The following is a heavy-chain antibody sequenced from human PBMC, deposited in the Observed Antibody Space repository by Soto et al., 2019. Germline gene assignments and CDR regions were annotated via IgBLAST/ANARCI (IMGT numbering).Heavy chain of an antibody. V-gene: IGHV4-34*01. J-gene: IGHJ4*02. CDR1: GGYFSGYY. D-gene: IGHD3-3*01. CDR3: ARGLHDFWSGYYFDY. Sequence: QVQLQQWGAGLLKPSETLSLTCAVYGGYFSGYYWSWIRQPPGKGLAWIGEINHSGSTNYNPSLKSRVTISVDTSKNQFYLKLSSVTAADTAVYYCARGLHDFWSGYYFDYWGQGTLVTVSS. CDR2: INHSGST.